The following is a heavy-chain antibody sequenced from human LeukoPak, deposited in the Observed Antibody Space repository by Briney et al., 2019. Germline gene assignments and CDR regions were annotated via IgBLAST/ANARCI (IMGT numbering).Heavy chain of an antibody. Sequence: SETLSLTCTVSGGSISSYYWSWIRQPAGKGLEWIGRIYTSGSTNYNPSLKSRVTMSVDTSKNQFSLKLSSVTAADTAVYYCARGITIFGVVTSHYYYMDVWGKGTTVTVSS. CDR2: IYTSGST. CDR1: GGSISSYY. V-gene: IGHV4-4*07. J-gene: IGHJ6*03. CDR3: ARGITIFGVVTSHYYYMDV. D-gene: IGHD3-3*01.